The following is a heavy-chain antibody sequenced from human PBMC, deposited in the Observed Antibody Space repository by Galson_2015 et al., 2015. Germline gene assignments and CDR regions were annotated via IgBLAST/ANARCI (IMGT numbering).Heavy chain of an antibody. J-gene: IGHJ6*02. CDR3: ARHLPPRSGYYGESGMDV. Sequence: QSGAEVKEPGESLKVSCKGSGYSFTSYWIGWVRQMPGKSLEWMGIIYPGDSDTRYSPSFQGQVTISADKSISTAYLQWSSLKASDTAMYYCARHLPPRSGYYGESGMDVWGQGTTVTVSS. D-gene: IGHD3-3*01. V-gene: IGHV5-51*01. CDR2: IYPGDSDT. CDR1: GYSFTSYW.